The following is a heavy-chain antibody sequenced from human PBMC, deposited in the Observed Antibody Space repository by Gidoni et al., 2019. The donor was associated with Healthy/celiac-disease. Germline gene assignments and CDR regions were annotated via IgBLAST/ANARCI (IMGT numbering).Heavy chain of an antibody. CDR3: ARDRGLYYGSGRQTWFDP. Sequence: QVQLQESGPGLVKPSQTLSRTCTVSGGSISSGGYYWSWIRQHPGKGLEWIGYIYYSGSTYYNPSLKSRVTISVDTFKNQFSLKLSSVTAADTAVYYCARDRGLYYGSGRQTWFDPWGQGTLVTVSS. J-gene: IGHJ5*02. V-gene: IGHV4-31*03. CDR1: GGSISSGGYY. D-gene: IGHD3-10*01. CDR2: IYYSGST.